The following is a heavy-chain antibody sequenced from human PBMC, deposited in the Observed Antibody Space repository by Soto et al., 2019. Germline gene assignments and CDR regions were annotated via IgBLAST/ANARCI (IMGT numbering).Heavy chain of an antibody. D-gene: IGHD6-13*01. CDR3: AKDVGQQLVLNYGMDV. Sequence: QVQLVESGGGVIQPGTSLSLSCGSSGFTFRSFCMYWVRQAPGKGLEWVAVVSYDVNHKYYADSVKGRFTVSRDNAKNMLYLQMNSLRGEDTAVYYCAKDVGQQLVLNYGMDVWGQGTTVIVSS. CDR2: VSYDVNHK. CDR1: GFTFRSFC. V-gene: IGHV3-30*18. J-gene: IGHJ6*02.